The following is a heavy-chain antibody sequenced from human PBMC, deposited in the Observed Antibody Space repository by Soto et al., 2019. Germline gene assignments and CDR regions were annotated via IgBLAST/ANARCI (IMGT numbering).Heavy chain of an antibody. CDR2: IWFDGRNQ. J-gene: IGHJ5*02. V-gene: IGHV3-33*01. CDR1: GFTISTYG. CDR3: TGAAAEGWFDP. D-gene: IGHD6-13*01. Sequence: QVQLVESGGGVVQPGTSLRLSCAASGFTISTYGMHWVRQAPGKGLEWVAVIWFDGRNQYYADSVKGRFTISRDTSKNTRYLQLNSLRVEDPDVYYGTGAAAEGWFDPRGQGTLVTVSS.